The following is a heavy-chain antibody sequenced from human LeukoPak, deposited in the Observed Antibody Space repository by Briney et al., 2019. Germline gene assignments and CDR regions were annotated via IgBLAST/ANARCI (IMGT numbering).Heavy chain of an antibody. CDR1: GDSVSSNSAA. D-gene: IGHD6-19*01. CDR3: ARDLKSGRVAGTPDNWFDP. J-gene: IGHJ5*02. CDR2: TYYRSKWYN. V-gene: IGHV6-1*01. Sequence: SQTLSLTCAISGDSVSSNSAAWNWIRQSPSRGLEWLGRTYYRSKWYNDYAASVKSRITINPDTSKNQFSLQLNSVTPEDTAVYYCARDLKSGRVAGTPDNWFDPWGQGTLVTVSS.